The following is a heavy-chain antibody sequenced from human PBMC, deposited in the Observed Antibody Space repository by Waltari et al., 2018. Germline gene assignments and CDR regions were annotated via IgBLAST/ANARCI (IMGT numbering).Heavy chain of an antibody. J-gene: IGHJ4*01. CDR1: GFTFRNYE. V-gene: IGHV3-48*03. Sequence: EVQLVESGGGLVQPGGSLRLLCAASGFTFRNYEMNWVHQAPGEGLEWVSYISSGASTIFYADSVKGRFTISRDNAKNSVYLQMNSLRADDTAIYYCARGEGGANEYWGQGTLVTVSS. CDR2: ISSGASTI. D-gene: IGHD1-26*01. CDR3: ARGEGGANEY.